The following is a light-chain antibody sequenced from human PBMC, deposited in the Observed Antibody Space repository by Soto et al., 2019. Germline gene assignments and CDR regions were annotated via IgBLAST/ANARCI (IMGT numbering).Light chain of an antibody. J-gene: IGLJ1*01. CDR1: SSDVGGYNY. CDR3: SSYTTSNTRQIV. CDR2: DVG. Sequence: QSVLTQPASVSGSPGQSITISCTGTSSDVGGYNYVSWYQHHPGKAPKLMIFDVGNRPSGVSNRFSGSKSGNTASLTISGLQPEDEAEYHCSSYTTSNTRQIVFGTGTKVTVL. V-gene: IGLV2-14*03.